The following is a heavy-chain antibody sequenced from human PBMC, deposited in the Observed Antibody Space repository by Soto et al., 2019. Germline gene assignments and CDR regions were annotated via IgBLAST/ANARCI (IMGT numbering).Heavy chain of an antibody. CDR1: GFTFSSYG. J-gene: IGHJ6*02. CDR2: ISYDGSNK. Sequence: PGGSLRLSCAASGFTFSSYGMHWVRQAPGKGLEWVAVISYDGSNKYYADSVKGRFTISRDNSKNTLYLQMNSLRAEDTAVYYCAKDKAGVLRYYYYGMDVWGQGTTVTVSS. V-gene: IGHV3-30*18. D-gene: IGHD6-19*01. CDR3: AKDKAGVLRYYYYGMDV.